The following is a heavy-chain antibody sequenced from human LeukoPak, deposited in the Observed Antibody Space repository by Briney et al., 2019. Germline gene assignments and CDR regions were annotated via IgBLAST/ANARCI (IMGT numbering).Heavy chain of an antibody. J-gene: IGHJ4*02. V-gene: IGHV3-7*01. D-gene: IGHD3-10*01. CDR1: GFSLSSQW. CDR3: AREIFGSGSYPDY. Sequence: GSLRLSCAASGFSLSSQWMSWVRQAPGKGPEWVANIKEDGSQKSYVDSVKGRFTISRDNAKNSLYLQMNSLRAEDTAVYYCAREIFGSGSYPDYWGQGTLVTVSS. CDR2: IKEDGSQK.